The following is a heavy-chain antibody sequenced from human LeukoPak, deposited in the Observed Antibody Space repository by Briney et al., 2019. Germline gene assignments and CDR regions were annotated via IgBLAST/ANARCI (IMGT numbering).Heavy chain of an antibody. CDR3: ARAPHYGGKRFDY. Sequence: PSETLSLTCTVSGDSVSSFYWSWIRQPPGKGLEWIGSIYHSGSTYYNPSLKSRVTISVDTSKNQFSLKLSSVTAADTAVYYCARAPHYGGKRFDYWGQGTLVTVSS. CDR2: IYHSGST. CDR1: GDSVSSFY. V-gene: IGHV4-38-2*02. D-gene: IGHD4-23*01. J-gene: IGHJ4*02.